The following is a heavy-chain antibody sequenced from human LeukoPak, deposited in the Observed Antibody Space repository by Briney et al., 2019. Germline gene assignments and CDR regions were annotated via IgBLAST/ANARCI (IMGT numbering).Heavy chain of an antibody. V-gene: IGHV3-7*04. CDR3: ARDKYFDSTTYYPRFDY. CDR2: IKQDGGEK. J-gene: IGHJ4*02. Sequence: PGGSLRLSCAASGFTFSSYWMSWVRQAPGKGLEWVANIKQDGGEKYYVDSVEGRFTISRDNAKTSLYLQMTSLRAEDTAVYYCARDKYFDSTTYYPRFDYWGQGILVTVSS. CDR1: GFTFSSYW. D-gene: IGHD3-22*01.